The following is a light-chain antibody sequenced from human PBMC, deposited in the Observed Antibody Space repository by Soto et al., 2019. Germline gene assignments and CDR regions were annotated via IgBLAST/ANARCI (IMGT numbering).Light chain of an antibody. J-gene: IGLJ3*02. CDR2: DVS. CDR1: SSDVGAYNY. CDR3: SSYTTSNTVV. Sequence: QSALTQPASVSGSPGQSITISCTGTSSDVGAYNYVSWYQQHPGKAPKFLIYDVSNRPSGVSNRFSGSKSDNTASLTISGLQAEDEADYYCSSYTTSNTVVFGGGTKLTVL. V-gene: IGLV2-14*03.